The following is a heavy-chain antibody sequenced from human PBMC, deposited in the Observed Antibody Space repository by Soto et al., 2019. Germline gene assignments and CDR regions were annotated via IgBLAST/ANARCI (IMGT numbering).Heavy chain of an antibody. CDR3: ARPRYSFGTSGYYPSDY. D-gene: IGHD3-22*01. Sequence: SETLSLTCSFSCDFIINTTYYWAWVRQAPGKGLEWVGSIYFSGSGTSHYNPSLKSRVTISVDTSKNQFPLKLTSVTAADTAVYYCARPRYSFGTSGYYPSDYWGEGTLVTVSS. CDR1: CDFIINTTYY. J-gene: IGHJ4*02. CDR2: IYFSGSGTS. V-gene: IGHV4-39*01.